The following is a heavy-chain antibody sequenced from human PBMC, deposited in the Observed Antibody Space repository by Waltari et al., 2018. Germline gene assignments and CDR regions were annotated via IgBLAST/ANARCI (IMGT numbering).Heavy chain of an antibody. D-gene: IGHD3-16*01. CDR2: INPNSGGT. V-gene: IGHV1-2*02. CDR3: ASCGGWLQIPGTHDAFDI. J-gene: IGHJ3*02. Sequence: QVQLVQSGAEVKKPGASVKVSCKASGYTFTGYYMHWVRQAPGQGLEWMGWINPNSGGTNYAQKFQGRVTMTRDTSISTAYMELSRLRSDDTAVYYCASCGGWLQIPGTHDAFDIWGQGTMVTVSS. CDR1: GYTFTGYY.